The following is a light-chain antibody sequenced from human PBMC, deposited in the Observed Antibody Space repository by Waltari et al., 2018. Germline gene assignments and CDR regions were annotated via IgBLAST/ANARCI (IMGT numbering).Light chain of an antibody. CDR3: QQYNNWPPWT. CDR1: QSVRNN. Sequence: EIAMTQSPATLSVSPGERATLSCRASQSVRNNLVWYQQKPGQAPRLLIYGASTRVTGIPARFSGSGSGTEFTLTISSLQSEDFAVYYCQQYNNWPPWTFGQGTKVEIK. CDR2: GAS. J-gene: IGKJ1*01. V-gene: IGKV3-15*01.